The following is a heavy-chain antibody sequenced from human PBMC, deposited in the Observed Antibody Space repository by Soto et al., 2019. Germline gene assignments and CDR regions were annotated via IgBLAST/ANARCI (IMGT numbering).Heavy chain of an antibody. CDR3: ARHDVETGSSGSYYYYYMDV. Sequence: SETLSLTCTVSGGSISSSSYYWGWIRQPPGKGLEWIGSIYYSGSTYYNPSLKSRVTISVDTSKNQFSLKLSSVTAADTAVYYCARHDVETGSSGSYYYYYMDVWGKGTTVTVSS. CDR1: GGSISSSSYY. J-gene: IGHJ6*03. V-gene: IGHV4-39*01. CDR2: IYYSGST. D-gene: IGHD6-19*01.